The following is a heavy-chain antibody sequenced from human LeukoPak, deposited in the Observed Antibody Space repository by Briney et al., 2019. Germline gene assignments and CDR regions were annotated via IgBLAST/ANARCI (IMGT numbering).Heavy chain of an antibody. V-gene: IGHV1-2*06. CDR1: GYTFTGYY. Sequence: GASVKVSCKASGYTFTGYYMHLVRQAPGQGLEWMGRINPNSGGTNYAQKFQGRVTMTRDTSISTAYMELSRPRSDDTAVYYCAREYPRSSSWYKTFDYWGQGTLVTVSS. D-gene: IGHD6-13*01. CDR3: AREYPRSSSWYKTFDY. J-gene: IGHJ4*02. CDR2: INPNSGGT.